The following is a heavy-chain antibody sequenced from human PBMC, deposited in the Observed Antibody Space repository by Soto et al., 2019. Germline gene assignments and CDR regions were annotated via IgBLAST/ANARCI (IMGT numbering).Heavy chain of an antibody. J-gene: IGHJ6*02. CDR2: IIPIFGTA. CDR1: GGTFSSYA. CDR3: ARARITIFGVVSIFYYGMDV. V-gene: IGHV1-69*13. Sequence: SVKVSCKASGGTFSSYAISWVRQAPGQGLEWMGGIIPIFGTANYAQKFQGRVTITADESTSTAYMELSSLRSEDTAVYYCARARITIFGVVSIFYYGMDVWGQGXTVTVSS. D-gene: IGHD3-3*01.